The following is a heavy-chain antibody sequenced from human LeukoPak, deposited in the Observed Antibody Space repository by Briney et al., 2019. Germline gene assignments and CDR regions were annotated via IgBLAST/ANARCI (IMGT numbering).Heavy chain of an antibody. CDR3: ARDLLGGGTFDL. J-gene: IGHJ3*01. D-gene: IGHD3-16*01. CDR1: GFTVSSTF. Sequence: PGGSLRLSCAASGFTVSSTFMNWVRHAPGEGLEWVSDYADSVKGRFTISRDNYKNTLYLQMNSLRAEDTAVYYCARDLLGGGTFDLGAQGTMVSVSS. V-gene: IGHV3-53*01.